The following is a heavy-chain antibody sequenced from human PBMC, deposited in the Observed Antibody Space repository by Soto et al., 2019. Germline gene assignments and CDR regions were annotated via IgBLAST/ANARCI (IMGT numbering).Heavy chain of an antibody. D-gene: IGHD3-3*01. CDR3: ARGVTVFGLVSRFWFDP. CDR2: INHSGST. J-gene: IGHJ5*02. V-gene: IGHV4-34*01. Sequence: SETLSLTCAVSGGSFSGYYWSWIRQPPGKGLEWIGDINHSGSTNYNPSLKSRVTISIDTSRNQFSLRLNSVTAADRAVYFCARGVTVFGLVSRFWFDPWGQGTVVTVSS. CDR1: GGSFSGYY.